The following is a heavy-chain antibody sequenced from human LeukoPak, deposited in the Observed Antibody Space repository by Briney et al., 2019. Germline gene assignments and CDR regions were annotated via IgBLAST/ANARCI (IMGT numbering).Heavy chain of an antibody. CDR1: GYTFTGYY. CDR2: INPNSGGT. V-gene: IGHV1-2*02. D-gene: IGHD5-18*01. Sequence: GASVKVSCKASGYTFTGYYMHWVRQAPGQGLEWMGWINPNSGGTNYAQKFQGRVTMTRDTSISTAYMELSRLRSGDTAVYYCARDRVEIQLWLNYWGQGTLVTVSS. J-gene: IGHJ4*02. CDR3: ARDRVEIQLWLNY.